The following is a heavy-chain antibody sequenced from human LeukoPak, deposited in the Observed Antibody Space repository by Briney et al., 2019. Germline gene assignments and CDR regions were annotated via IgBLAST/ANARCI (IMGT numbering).Heavy chain of an antibody. Sequence: ASVKVSCKASGYTFTGYYMHWVRQAPGQGLEWMGWINPNSGGTNYAQKFQGRVTMTRDMSTSTVYMELSSLRSEDTAVYYCARGLELLDYWGQGTLVTVSS. CDR1: GYTFTGYY. J-gene: IGHJ4*02. CDR2: INPNSGGT. CDR3: ARGLELLDY. D-gene: IGHD1-7*01. V-gene: IGHV1-2*02.